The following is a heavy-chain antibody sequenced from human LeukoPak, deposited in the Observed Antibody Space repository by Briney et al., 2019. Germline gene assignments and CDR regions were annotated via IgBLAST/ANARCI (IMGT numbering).Heavy chain of an antibody. Sequence: GASVKASCKASGYTFTSYYMHWVRQAPGQGLEWMGIINPSGGSTSYAQKFQGRVTMTRDMSTSTVYMELSSLRSEDTAVYYCAREVLGGTLDSWGQGTLVTVSS. CDR3: AREVLGGTLDS. D-gene: IGHD3-16*01. CDR2: INPSGGST. V-gene: IGHV1-46*01. CDR1: GYTFTSYY. J-gene: IGHJ4*02.